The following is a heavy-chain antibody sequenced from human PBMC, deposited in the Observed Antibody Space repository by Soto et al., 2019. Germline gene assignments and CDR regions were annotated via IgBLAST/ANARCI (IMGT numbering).Heavy chain of an antibody. CDR1: GGSITRHAYS. D-gene: IGHD6-25*01. V-gene: IGHV4-30-2*01. Sequence: TLSLTCTVSGGSITRHAYSWSWVRQPPGKGLERISYIYQSGSAYYNPSLKGRVTTSVDKSKNQFSLKLNSLTAADTAVYYCACVSGSAAGFGIDVCRQGSTSTVT. CDR2: IYQSGSA. CDR3: ACVSGSAAGFGIDV. J-gene: IGHJ6*02.